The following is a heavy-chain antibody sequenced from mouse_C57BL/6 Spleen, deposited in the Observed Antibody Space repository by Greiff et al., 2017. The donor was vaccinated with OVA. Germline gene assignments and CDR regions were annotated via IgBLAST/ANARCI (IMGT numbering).Heavy chain of an antibody. CDR1: GFSLTSYG. Sequence: VHLVESGPGLVAPSQSLSITCTVSGFSLTSYGVSWVRQPPGKGLEWLGVIRGDGSTNYHSALISRLSISKDNSKSQVFLKLNSLLTDDTATYYCAKDGYYYGSSYFAYWGQGTLVTVSA. J-gene: IGHJ3*01. CDR2: IRGDGST. CDR3: AKDGYYYGSSYFAY. D-gene: IGHD1-1*01. V-gene: IGHV2-3*01.